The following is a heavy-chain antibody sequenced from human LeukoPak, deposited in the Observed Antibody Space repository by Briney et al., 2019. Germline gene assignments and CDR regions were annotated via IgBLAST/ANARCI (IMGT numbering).Heavy chain of an antibody. D-gene: IGHD1-26*01. CDR2: ISSSGTYI. V-gene: IGHV3-21*01. Sequence: GGSLRLSCAASGFTFSAYSINWVRQAPGRGLKWVSSISSSGTYIYYADSVKGRFTISRDNAKNSLSLQMNSLRAEDTAVYYCARDFRYSGSYHHWFDPWGQGTLVTVSS. CDR1: GFTFSAYS. CDR3: ARDFRYSGSYHHWFDP. J-gene: IGHJ5*02.